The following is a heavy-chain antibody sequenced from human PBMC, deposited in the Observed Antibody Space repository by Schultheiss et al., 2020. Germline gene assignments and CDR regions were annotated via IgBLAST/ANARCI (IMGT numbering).Heavy chain of an antibody. CDR2: VFSAGST. Sequence: SETLSLTCSVSGGSITIISYFCASIGPPPGTGLEWFGTVFSAGSTYAIPSLKGRVTISEDTSKKQFSLKVSSVSAADTAVYYCARDGFYGDYCDYWGQGLLVTVSS. D-gene: IGHD4-17*01. CDR3: ARDGFYGDYCDY. CDR1: GGSITIISYF. V-gene: IGHV4-39*02. J-gene: IGHJ4*02.